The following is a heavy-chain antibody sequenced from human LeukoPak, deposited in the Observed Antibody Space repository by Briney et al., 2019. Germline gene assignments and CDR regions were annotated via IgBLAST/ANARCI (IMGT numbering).Heavy chain of an antibody. CDR1: GFTLINYA. CDR3: AREAYYYGSSGYYLGKFDY. CDR2: ISYDGTNK. V-gene: IGHV3-30-3*01. D-gene: IGHD3-22*01. J-gene: IGHJ4*02. Sequence: GGSLRLSCAASGFTLINYAMHWVRQAPGKGLEWVAIISYDGTNKFYADSVKGRFTISRDNSKKTLYLEMNSLRAEDTAVYYCAREAYYYGSSGYYLGKFDYWGQGTLVTVSS.